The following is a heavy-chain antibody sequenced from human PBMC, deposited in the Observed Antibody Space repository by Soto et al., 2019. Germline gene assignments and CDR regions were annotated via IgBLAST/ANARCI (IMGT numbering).Heavy chain of an antibody. CDR3: ARDSSSSGYYYYGMDV. D-gene: IGHD3-10*01. Sequence: SETLSLTCTVSGGSISSYYWSWIRQPPGKGLEWIGYIYYSGSTNYNSSLKSRVTISVDTSKNQFSLKLSSVTAADTAVYYCARDSSSSGYYYYGMDVWGQGTTVTVSS. J-gene: IGHJ6*02. V-gene: IGHV4-59*01. CDR2: IYYSGST. CDR1: GGSISSYY.